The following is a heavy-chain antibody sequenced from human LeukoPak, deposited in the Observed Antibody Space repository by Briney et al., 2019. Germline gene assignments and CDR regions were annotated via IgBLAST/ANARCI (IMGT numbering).Heavy chain of an antibody. CDR1: GGSISSSSYY. V-gene: IGHV4-39*07. CDR3: ARVEMATLYFDY. Sequence: SETLSLTCTVSGGSISSSSYYWGWIRQPPGKGLEWIGSIYYSGSTNYNPSLKSRVTISVDTSKNQFSLKLSSVTAADTAVYYCARVEMATLYFDYWGQGTLVTVSS. J-gene: IGHJ4*02. CDR2: IYYSGST. D-gene: IGHD5-24*01.